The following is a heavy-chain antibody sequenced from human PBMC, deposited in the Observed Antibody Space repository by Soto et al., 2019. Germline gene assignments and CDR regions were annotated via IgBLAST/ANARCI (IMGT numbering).Heavy chain of an antibody. CDR2: IYYSGST. J-gene: IGHJ5*02. CDR3: ARAGIAAADPYNWFDP. D-gene: IGHD6-13*01. CDR1: GGSISSGDYY. Sequence: SETLSLTCTVSGGSISSGDYYWSWIRQPPGKGLEWIGYIYYSGSTYYNPSLKSRVTISVDTSKNQFSLKLSSVTAADTAVYYCARAGIAAADPYNWFDPWGQGTLVTVSS. V-gene: IGHV4-30-4*01.